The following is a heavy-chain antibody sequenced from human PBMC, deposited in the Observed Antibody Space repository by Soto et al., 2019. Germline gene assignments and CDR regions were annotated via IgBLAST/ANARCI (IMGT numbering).Heavy chain of an antibody. CDR2: IWYDGSNK. CDR1: EFTFSAYG. CDR3: ARDFYYDSSGYFY. Sequence: GGSLRLSCAPSEFTFSAYGMHWVRQAPGKGLEWVAGIWYDGSNKNYADSVKGRFTISRDNSKNTLYLQMNSLRAEDTAMYYCARDFYYDSSGYFYWGQGTLVTVSS. D-gene: IGHD3-22*01. V-gene: IGHV3-33*01. J-gene: IGHJ4*02.